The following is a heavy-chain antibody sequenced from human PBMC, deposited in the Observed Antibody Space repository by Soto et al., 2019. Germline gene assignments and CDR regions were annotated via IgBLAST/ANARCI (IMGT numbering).Heavy chain of an antibody. D-gene: IGHD6-13*01. CDR2: ISAYNGNT. CDR1: GYTFTSYG. J-gene: IGHJ5*02. CDR3: ARGIRIAPTTEGRLDP. V-gene: IGHV1-18*01. Sequence: GASVKVSCKASGYTFTSYGISWVRQAPGQGLEWMGWISAYNGNTNYAQKLQGRVTMTTDTSTSTAYMELRSLRSDDTAVYYCARGIRIAPTTEGRLDPGGQGTLVTVSS.